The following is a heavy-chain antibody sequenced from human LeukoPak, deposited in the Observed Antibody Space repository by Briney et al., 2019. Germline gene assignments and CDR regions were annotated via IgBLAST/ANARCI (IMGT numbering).Heavy chain of an antibody. J-gene: IGHJ4*02. CDR1: GFTFSDHY. CDR3: AKRLGGSGFDY. V-gene: IGHV3-23*01. D-gene: IGHD3-16*01. Sequence: GGSLRLSCAASGFTFSDHYMDWVRQAPGKGLDWVSAIGTSGGTTYYADSVKGRFTISRDNSKDTLYLQMNSLRAEDTAVYYCAKRLGGSGFDYWGQGTLVTVSS. CDR2: IGTSGGTT.